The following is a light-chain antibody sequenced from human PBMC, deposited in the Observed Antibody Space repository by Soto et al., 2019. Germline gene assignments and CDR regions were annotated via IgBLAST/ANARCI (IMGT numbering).Light chain of an antibody. J-gene: IGKJ1*01. CDR2: GAS. CDR1: QSVSSSY. CDR3: QQYGSSPWT. Sequence: EIVLTQSPGTLSLSPGERATLSCRASQSVSSSYLAWYQQKPGQAPRLVIYGASSRATDIPDRVSGSGSGTDFTLTISRLEPVDFAVYYCQQYGSSPWTFGHGTTVDIK. V-gene: IGKV3-20*01.